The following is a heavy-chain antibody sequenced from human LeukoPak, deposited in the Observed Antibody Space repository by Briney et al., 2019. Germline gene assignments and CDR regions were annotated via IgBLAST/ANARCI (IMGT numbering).Heavy chain of an antibody. CDR3: ASLLWFGELSPVNWFDP. V-gene: IGHV4-39*01. CDR1: GGSISSSSYY. D-gene: IGHD3-10*01. Sequence: SETLSLTCTVSGGSISSSSYYWGWIRQPPGKGLEWIGSIYYSGSTYYNPSLTSRVTISVVQSKNQFSLKLSSVTAADTAVYYCASLLWFGELSPVNWFDPWGQGTLVTVSS. CDR2: IYYSGST. J-gene: IGHJ5*02.